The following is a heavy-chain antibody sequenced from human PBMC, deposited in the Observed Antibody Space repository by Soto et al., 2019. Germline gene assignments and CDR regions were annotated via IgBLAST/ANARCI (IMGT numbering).Heavy chain of an antibody. CDR2: INPHGGST. CDR1: RDTFTSYY. V-gene: IGHV1-46*01. J-gene: IGHJ5*02. D-gene: IGHD3-16*01. CDR3: ARSSGGNFGIILEGTNWCAR. Sequence: VASVKVSCKAPRDTFTSYYINWVRQAPGQGLEWMGVINPHGGSTAYAQKFKGRVTLTRDTSASTVYMEVSSLTSEDTAMYYCARSSGGNFGIILEGTNWCARWGQGRLVTVS.